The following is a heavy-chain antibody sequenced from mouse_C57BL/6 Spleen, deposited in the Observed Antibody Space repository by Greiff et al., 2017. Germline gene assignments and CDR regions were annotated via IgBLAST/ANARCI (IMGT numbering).Heavy chain of an antibody. CDR2: IDPEDGET. CDR1: GFNIKDYY. J-gene: IGHJ2*01. CDR3: AIGDYAY. Sequence: VQLQQSGAELVKPGASVKLSCTASGFNIKDYYMHWVKQRTEQGLEWIGRIDPEDGETKSAPKFQGKATITADKSSSTAYMQLSSLTSEDSAVYYCAIGDYAYWGQGTTLTVSS. V-gene: IGHV14-2*01. D-gene: IGHD2-4*01.